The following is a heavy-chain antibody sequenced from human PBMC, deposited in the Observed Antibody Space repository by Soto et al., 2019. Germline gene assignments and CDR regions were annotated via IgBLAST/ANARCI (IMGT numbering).Heavy chain of an antibody. CDR3: ASLAAAATGAFDV. V-gene: IGHV1-2*04. J-gene: IGHJ3*01. CDR2: INPNSGGT. CDR1: GYTFTIYG. Sequence: ASVKVSCKASGYTFTIYGISWVRQAPGQGLEWMGRINPNSGGTNYAQKFQGWVTMTRDTSISTAYMELSRLKSDDTAVYFCASLAAAATGAFDVWGQGTMVTVSS. D-gene: IGHD6-13*01.